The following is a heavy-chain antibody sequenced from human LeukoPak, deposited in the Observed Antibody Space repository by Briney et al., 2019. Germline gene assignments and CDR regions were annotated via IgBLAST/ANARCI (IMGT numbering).Heavy chain of an antibody. J-gene: IGHJ3*02. CDR1: GFTFSSYG. CDR2: ISYDGSNE. V-gene: IGHV3-30*18. Sequence: PGGSLRLSCAASGFTFSSYGMHWVRQAPGKGLEWVAVISYDGSNEDYADSVKGRLTISRDNSKNTLYLQMNSLRIEDTAVYYCAKEIFNAFDIWGQGTMVTVSS. CDR3: AKEIFNAFDI.